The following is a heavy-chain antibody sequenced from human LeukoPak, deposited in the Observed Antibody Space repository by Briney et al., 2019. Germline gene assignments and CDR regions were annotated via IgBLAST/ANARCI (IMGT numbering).Heavy chain of an antibody. J-gene: IGHJ4*02. CDR3: ARLGFSAAVAGLDY. V-gene: IGHV5-51*01. Sequence: EAXXISCKGSGYSFTSXWIGWVRQMPGKGLEWMGIIYPGDSDTRYSPSFQGQVTISADKSISTAYLQWSSLKASDTAMYYCARLGFSAAVAGLDYWGQGTLVTVSS. CDR1: GYSFTSXW. D-gene: IGHD6-19*01. CDR2: IYPGDSDT.